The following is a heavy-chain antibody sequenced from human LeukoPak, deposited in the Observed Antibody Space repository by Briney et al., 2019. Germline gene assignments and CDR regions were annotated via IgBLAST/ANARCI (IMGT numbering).Heavy chain of an antibody. CDR3: ARGTRGSDSSYDF. V-gene: IGHV4-39*07. Sequence: SETLSLTCTVSGDSSDNNGFYWGWIRQPPGKGLEWIGNIYYSGSTYYNPSLKSRVTTSVDTSKNQFSLKLSSVTAADTAVYYCARGTRGSDSSYDFWGQGTLVTVSS. CDR1: GDSSDNNGFY. D-gene: IGHD1-1*01. CDR2: IYYSGST. J-gene: IGHJ4*02.